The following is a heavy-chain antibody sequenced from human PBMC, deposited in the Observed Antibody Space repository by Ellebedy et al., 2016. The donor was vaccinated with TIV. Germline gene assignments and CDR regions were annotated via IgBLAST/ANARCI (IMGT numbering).Heavy chain of an antibody. CDR1: GYTFSSYG. CDR2: ISGYNGNT. Sequence: ASVKVSXXASGYTFSSYGVSWVRQAPGQGLEWMGWISGYNGNTNYAQKLQGRVTMTTDTSTSTAYMELRSLRSDDTAVYYCARDDYYDSSVYYFQYWGQGTLVTVSS. J-gene: IGHJ1*01. CDR3: ARDDYYDSSVYYFQY. V-gene: IGHV1-18*01. D-gene: IGHD3-22*01.